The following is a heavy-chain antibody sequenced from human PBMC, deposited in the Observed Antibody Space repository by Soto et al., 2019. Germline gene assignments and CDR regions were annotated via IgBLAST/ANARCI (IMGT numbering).Heavy chain of an antibody. CDR2: ISGSGGST. D-gene: IGHD6-19*01. CDR3: AKELHTSSGWSQVIY. V-gene: IGHV3-23*01. Sequence: SGGSLRLSCAASGFTFSSYGMHWVRQAPGKGLEWVSAISGSGGSTYYADSVKGRFTISRDNSKNTLYLQMNSLRAEDTAVYYCAKELHTSSGWSQVIYWGQGTLVTVSS. CDR1: GFTFSSYG. J-gene: IGHJ4*02.